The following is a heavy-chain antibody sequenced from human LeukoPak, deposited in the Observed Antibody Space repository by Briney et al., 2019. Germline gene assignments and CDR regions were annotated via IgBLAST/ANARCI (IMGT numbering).Heavy chain of an antibody. J-gene: IGHJ5*02. CDR2: INHSGST. CDR1: GGSFSGYY. V-gene: IGHV4-34*01. CDR3: ARAPGGYDSSGYPNWFDP. D-gene: IGHD3-22*01. Sequence: PSETLSLTCAVYGGSFSGYYWSWIRQPPGKGLEWIGEINHSGSTNYNPSLKSRVTISVDTSKNQFSLKLSSVTAADTAVYYCARAPGGYDSSGYPNWFDPWGQGTLVTVSS.